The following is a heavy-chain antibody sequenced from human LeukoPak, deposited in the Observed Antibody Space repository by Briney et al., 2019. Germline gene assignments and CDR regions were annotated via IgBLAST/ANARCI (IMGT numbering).Heavy chain of an antibody. J-gene: IGHJ2*01. D-gene: IGHD6-13*01. CDR1: GFTFSSYS. Sequence: GGSLRLSCAASGFTFSSYSMNWVRQAPGKGREGVSSISSSSSYIYYADSVKGRFTISRDNDRNALYLQMNSLRAEDTAVYYCARDGLAAATLHWCFDLWGRGTLVTVSS. V-gene: IGHV3-21*01. CDR2: ISSSSSYI. CDR3: ARDGLAAATLHWCFDL.